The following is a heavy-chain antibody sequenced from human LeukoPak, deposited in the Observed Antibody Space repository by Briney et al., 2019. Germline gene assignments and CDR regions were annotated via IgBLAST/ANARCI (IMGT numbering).Heavy chain of an antibody. J-gene: IGHJ4*02. D-gene: IGHD5-18*01. Sequence: ASVKVSCKASGGTFSSYAISWVRQAPGQGLEWMGWISAYNGNTNYAQKLQGRVTMTTDTSTSTAYMELRSLRSDDTAVYYCAREWVNVDTAMVTFDYWGQGTLVTVSS. CDR1: GGTFSSYA. CDR3: AREWVNVDTAMVTFDY. V-gene: IGHV1-18*01. CDR2: ISAYNGNT.